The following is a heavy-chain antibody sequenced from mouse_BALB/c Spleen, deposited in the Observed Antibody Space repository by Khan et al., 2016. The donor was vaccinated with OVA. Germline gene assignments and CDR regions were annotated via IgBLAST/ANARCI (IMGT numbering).Heavy chain of an antibody. Sequence: QVQLQQSGAELVRPGASVKLSCKTSGYIFTTYWIHWVKQRSGQGFEWIARIYPGTDNTYYNEKFKDKANLTAAKSSSTSYMQLSSLKSEDSAVYFCAREEALYYFDYWGQGTTLTVSS. V-gene: IGHV1-76*01. CDR3: AREEALYYFDY. D-gene: IGHD3-2*02. J-gene: IGHJ2*01. CDR2: IYPGTDNT. CDR1: GYIFTTYW.